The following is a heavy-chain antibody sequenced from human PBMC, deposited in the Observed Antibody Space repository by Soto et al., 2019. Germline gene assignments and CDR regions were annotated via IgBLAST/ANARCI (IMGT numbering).Heavy chain of an antibody. CDR2: ISGTGNST. Sequence: EVQLLESGGGLIQPGGSLRLSCAASGFTFSSYAMSWVRQVPGKGLEWVSGISGTGNSTYYADSVKGRFFISRDSSKNTVYLQMNSLRAEDTAIYYCAKDAAQQWRFDYWGQGALVTVSS. CDR1: GFTFSSYA. CDR3: AKDAAQQWRFDY. V-gene: IGHV3-23*01. J-gene: IGHJ4*02. D-gene: IGHD6-19*01.